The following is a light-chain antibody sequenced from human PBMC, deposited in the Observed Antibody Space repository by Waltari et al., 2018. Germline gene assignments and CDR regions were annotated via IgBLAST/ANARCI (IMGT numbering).Light chain of an antibody. CDR2: DVN. CDR3: RSHSTNNIVL. CDR1: SRDFGGSGF. Sequence: QSGLTQPPSVSASPGESITTPCPATSRDFGGSGFLSWYQPHPGRAPKVLIFDVNHRPSGISDRFAGSKSGNTASLTISELQPEDDADYYCRSHSTNNIVLFGGGTKVTVL. V-gene: IGLV2-14*01. J-gene: IGLJ2*01.